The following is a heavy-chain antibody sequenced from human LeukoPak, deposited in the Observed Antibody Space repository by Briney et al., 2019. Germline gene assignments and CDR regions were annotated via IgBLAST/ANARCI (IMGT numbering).Heavy chain of an antibody. CDR2: FDPEDGET. Sequence: ASVKVSGKVSGYTLTEMSIHWVRQAPGGALEWMGGFDPEDGETVYAPKFQGRVTMTEDTSADTAYMELSSLRSEDTAVYYCTTCLNGAGQPVAIYYYGMDVWGQGTTVTVSS. D-gene: IGHD2-2*01. J-gene: IGHJ6*02. V-gene: IGHV1-24*01. CDR1: GYTLTEMS. CDR3: TTCLNGAGQPVAIYYYGMDV.